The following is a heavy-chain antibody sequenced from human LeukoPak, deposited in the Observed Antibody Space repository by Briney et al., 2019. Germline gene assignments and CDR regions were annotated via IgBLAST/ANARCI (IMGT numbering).Heavy chain of an antibody. CDR2: IYPGDSET. CDR3: ARSSGWYGGFDY. V-gene: IGHV5-51*01. J-gene: IGHJ4*02. CDR1: GYSSTNYW. Sequence: GESVKISCKGSGYSSTNYWIGWVRQMPGRGLEWMGIIYPGDSETRYSPSFQGQVTLSADKSISTAYLQWSSLKASDTAMYYCARSSGWYGGFDYWGQGTLVTVSS. D-gene: IGHD6-19*01.